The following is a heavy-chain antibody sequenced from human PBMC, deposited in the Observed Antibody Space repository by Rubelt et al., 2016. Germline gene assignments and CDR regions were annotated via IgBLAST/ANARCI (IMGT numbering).Heavy chain of an antibody. CDR2: INNKHGGT. CDR3: TRGLVADWFDP. V-gene: IGHV1-2*02. CDR1: GYTFTGYY. J-gene: IGHJ5*02. D-gene: IGHD2-15*01. Sequence: QVQLVQSGAEVKKPGASVKVSCKASGYTFTGYYTHWVRQAPGQGLEWMGWINNKHGGTNSAEKFQGRVTLTRDTSTSTAYLECNSRGSDEPAVYYCTRGLVADWFDPWGQGTLVIVSS.